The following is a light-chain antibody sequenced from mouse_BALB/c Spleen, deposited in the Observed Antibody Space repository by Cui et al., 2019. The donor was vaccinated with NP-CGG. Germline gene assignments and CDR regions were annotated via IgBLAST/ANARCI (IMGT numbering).Light chain of an antibody. Sequence: QAVIPQESALTTSPGATILLSFRSSTGAVTTSNYANWVQEKPDHLFTGLIGGTNNRVPGVPARFSGSLIGDKAALTITGAQTEDEAIYFCALWYNNHWVFGGGTKLTVL. CDR1: TGAVTTSNY. CDR3: ALWYNNHWV. J-gene: IGLJ1*01. CDR2: GTN. V-gene: IGLV1*01.